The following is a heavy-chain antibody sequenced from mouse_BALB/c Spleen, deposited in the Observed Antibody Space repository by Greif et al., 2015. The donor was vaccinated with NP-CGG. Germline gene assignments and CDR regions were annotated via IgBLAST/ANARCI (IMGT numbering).Heavy chain of an antibody. Sequence: VQLQQSGAELVKPGASVKLSCTASGFNIKDTYMHWVKQRPEQGLEWIGRIDPANGNTKYDPKFQGKATITADTSSNTAYLQLSSLTSEDTAVYYCARNWGLRRSDAMDYWGQGTSVTVSS. CDR2: IDPANGNT. V-gene: IGHV14-3*02. J-gene: IGHJ4*01. CDR3: ARNWGLRRSDAMDY. D-gene: IGHD2-4*01. CDR1: GFNIKDTY.